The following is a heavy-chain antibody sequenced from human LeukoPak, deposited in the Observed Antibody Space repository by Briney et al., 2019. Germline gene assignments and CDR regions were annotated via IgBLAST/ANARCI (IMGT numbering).Heavy chain of an antibody. CDR2: INHSGST. CDR3: ARLRGYYGSGSYYGRALDY. J-gene: IGHJ4*02. CDR1: GGSISSYY. Sequence: SETLSLTCTVSGGSISSYYWSWIRQPPGKGLEWIGEINHSGSTNYNPSLKSRVTISVDTSKNQFSLKLSSVTAADTAVYYCARLRGYYGSGSYYGRALDYWGQGTLVTVSS. D-gene: IGHD3-10*01. V-gene: IGHV4-34*01.